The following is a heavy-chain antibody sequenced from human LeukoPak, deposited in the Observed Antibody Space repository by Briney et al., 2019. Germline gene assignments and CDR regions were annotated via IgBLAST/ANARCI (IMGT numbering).Heavy chain of an antibody. V-gene: IGHV4-59*01. CDR1: GGSISSYY. Sequence: SETLSLTCTVSGGSISSYYWSWIRQPPGKGLEWIGYIYYSGSTNYNPSLKSRVTISVDTSRNQFSLKLSSVTAADTAVYYCARVYGSGSYILTYYFDYWGQGTLVTVSS. D-gene: IGHD3-10*01. CDR3: ARVYGSGSYILTYYFDY. J-gene: IGHJ4*02. CDR2: IYYSGST.